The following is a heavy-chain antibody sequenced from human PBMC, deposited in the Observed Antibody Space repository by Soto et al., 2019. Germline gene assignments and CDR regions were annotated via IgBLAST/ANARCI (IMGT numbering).Heavy chain of an antibody. D-gene: IGHD1-26*01. Sequence: GASVRGSFKASGYAFTRYGIRWGRHAPGQGLGWMGCISAYNGKTSYAQKLQGRVTMTTDTSTSTAYMELRSLRSDDTAVYYCARDFSTVGAMVSYYYYGMDVWGQGTTVTVSS. CDR3: ARDFSTVGAMVSYYYYGMDV. J-gene: IGHJ6*02. CDR1: GYAFTRYG. CDR2: ISAYNGKT. V-gene: IGHV1-18*01.